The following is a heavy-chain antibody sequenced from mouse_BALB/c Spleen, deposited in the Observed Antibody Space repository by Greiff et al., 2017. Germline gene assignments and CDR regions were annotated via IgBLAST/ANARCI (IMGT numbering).Heavy chain of an antibody. D-gene: IGHD3-2*01. Sequence: EVQLQQSGPELVKPGASVKISCKASGYTFTDYNMHWVKQSHGKSLEWIGYIYPYNGGTGYNQKFKSKATLTVDNSSSTAYMELRSLTSEDSAVYYCADSSFAYWGQGTLVTVSA. V-gene: IGHV1S29*02. CDR3: ADSSFAY. CDR2: IYPYNGGT. J-gene: IGHJ3*01. CDR1: GYTFTDYN.